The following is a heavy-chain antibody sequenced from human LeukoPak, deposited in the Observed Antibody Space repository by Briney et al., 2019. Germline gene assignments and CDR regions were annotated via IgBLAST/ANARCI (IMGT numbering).Heavy chain of an antibody. D-gene: IGHD3-3*01. CDR3: ARDCDFWSGYSLASPHFDY. CDR2: ISAYNGNT. V-gene: IGHV1-18*01. Sequence: ASVKVSCKASGYTFTSYGISWVRQAPGQGLEWMGWISAYNGNTNYAQKLQGRVTMTTDTSTSTAYMELRSLRSDDTAVYYCARDCDFWSGYSLASPHFDYWGQGTLVTVSS. CDR1: GYTFTSYG. J-gene: IGHJ4*02.